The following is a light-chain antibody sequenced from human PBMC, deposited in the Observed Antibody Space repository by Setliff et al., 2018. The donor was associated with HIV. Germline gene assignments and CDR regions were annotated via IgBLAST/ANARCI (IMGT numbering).Light chain of an antibody. Sequence: QSVLTQPPPASGSPGQSVTISCTGASIDIGNYNYVSWYQHHPGKAPKLIIYQVTKRPSGVPDRFSGSKSANTASLTVSGLQAEDEADYYCSAYAGSNNYGVFGTGTKVTVL. CDR1: SIDIGNYNY. CDR2: QVT. CDR3: SAYAGSNNYGV. V-gene: IGLV2-8*01. J-gene: IGLJ1*01.